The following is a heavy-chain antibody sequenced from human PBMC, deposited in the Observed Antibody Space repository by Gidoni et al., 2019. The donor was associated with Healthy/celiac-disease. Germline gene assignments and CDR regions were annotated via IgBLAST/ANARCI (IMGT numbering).Heavy chain of an antibody. CDR3: ARDIGRMMVDSPPQAFDI. Sequence: QVQLQESGPGLVKPSQTLSLTCPVSGGSIRSGGYYWSWIRQHPGKGLEWIGYIYYSGSTYYNPSLKSRVTISVDTSKNQFSLKLSSVTAADTAVYYCARDIGRMMVDSPPQAFDIWGQGTMVTVSS. CDR2: IYYSGST. J-gene: IGHJ3*02. CDR1: GGSIRSGGYY. V-gene: IGHV4-31*03. D-gene: IGHD3-22*01.